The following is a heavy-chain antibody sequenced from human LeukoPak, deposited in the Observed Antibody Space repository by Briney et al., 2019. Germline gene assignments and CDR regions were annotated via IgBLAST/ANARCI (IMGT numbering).Heavy chain of an antibody. J-gene: IGHJ4*02. CDR1: GFTFDDYA. CDR2: ISWNSGSI. D-gene: IGHD6-19*01. V-gene: IGHV3-9*01. CDR3: AKGSEQWLVRPIDY. Sequence: GGSLRLSCAACGFTFDDYAMHWVRQAPGKGLEWVSGISWNSGSIGYADSVKGRFTISRDNAKNSLYLQMNSLRAEDTALYYCAKGSEQWLVRPIDYWGQGTLVTVSS.